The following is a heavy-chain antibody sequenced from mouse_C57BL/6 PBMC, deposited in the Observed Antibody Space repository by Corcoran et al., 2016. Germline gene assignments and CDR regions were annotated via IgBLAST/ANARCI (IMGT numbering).Heavy chain of an antibody. V-gene: IGHV1-62-2*01. CDR2: FYPGSGSI. J-gene: IGHJ3*01. CDR1: GYTFTEYT. CDR3: ARHEDDGSYSNYGAWFAY. Sequence: QVQLQQSGAELVKPGASVKLSCKASGYTFTEYTIHWVKQRSGQGLEWIGWFYPGSGSIKYNEKFKDKATLTADKSSSTVYMELSRLTSEDSAVYFCARHEDDGSYSNYGAWFAYWGQGTLVTVSA. D-gene: IGHD2-5*01.